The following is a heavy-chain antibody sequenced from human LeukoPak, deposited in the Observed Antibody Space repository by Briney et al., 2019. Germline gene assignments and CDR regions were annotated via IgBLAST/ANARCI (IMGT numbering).Heavy chain of an antibody. J-gene: IGHJ4*02. D-gene: IGHD3-22*01. Sequence: ASVKVSCKASGYTFTSYGISWVRQAPGQGLEWMGWISAYNGNTNYAQKLQGRITMTTDTSTSTAYMELRSLRSDDTAVYYCARVSSQNTMIVVVIMGTFDYWGQGTLVTVSS. CDR3: ARVSSQNTMIVVVIMGTFDY. CDR1: GYTFTSYG. V-gene: IGHV1-18*01. CDR2: ISAYNGNT.